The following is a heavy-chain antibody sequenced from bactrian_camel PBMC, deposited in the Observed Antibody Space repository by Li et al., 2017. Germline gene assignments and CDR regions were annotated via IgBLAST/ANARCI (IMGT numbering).Heavy chain of an antibody. D-gene: IGHD3*01. CDR3: ATRVGAWTFCDVDYLVRFGH. CDR2: LERYGAT. J-gene: IGHJ4*01. V-gene: IGHV3S53*01. Sequence: HVQLVESGGGSVQAGGSLTLSCAISGSLPSSYAMGWYRQPPGKGREGVAVLERYGATRVEDSVRGRFTISSDNAKNILYLQMNSLKPEDTSMYYCATRVGAWTFCDVDYLVRFGHWDQGTQVTVSS. CDR1: GSLPSSYA.